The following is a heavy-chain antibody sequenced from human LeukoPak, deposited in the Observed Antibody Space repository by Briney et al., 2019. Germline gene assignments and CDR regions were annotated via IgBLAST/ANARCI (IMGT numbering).Heavy chain of an antibody. CDR2: ISSSSSTI. J-gene: IGHJ4*02. CDR1: GFTFSSYS. CDR3: ARGRDSSGWYKGH. D-gene: IGHD6-19*01. Sequence: PGGSLRLSCAASGFTFSSYSMNWVRQAPGKGLEWVSYISSSSSTIYYANSVKGRFTISRDNAKNSLYLQMNSLRAEDTAVYYCARGRDSSGWYKGHWGQGTLVTVSS. V-gene: IGHV3-48*01.